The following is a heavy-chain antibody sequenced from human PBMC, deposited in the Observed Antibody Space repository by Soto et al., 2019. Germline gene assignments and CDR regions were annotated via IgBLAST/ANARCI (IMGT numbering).Heavy chain of an antibody. J-gene: IGHJ6*02. Sequence: ASVKVSCKASGYTFTGYYMHWVRQAPGQGLEWMGWINPNSGGTNYAQKFQGWVTMTRDTSISTAYMELSRLRSDDTAVYYCARVLCTNGVCYYGMDVWGRGTTVTVSS. V-gene: IGHV1-2*04. CDR3: ARVLCTNGVCYYGMDV. CDR2: INPNSGGT. CDR1: GYTFTGYY. D-gene: IGHD2-8*01.